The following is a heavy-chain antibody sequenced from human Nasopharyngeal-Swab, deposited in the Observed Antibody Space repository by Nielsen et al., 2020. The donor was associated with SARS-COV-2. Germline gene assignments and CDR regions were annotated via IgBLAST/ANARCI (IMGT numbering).Heavy chain of an antibody. J-gene: IGHJ6*03. Sequence: SETLSLTCVVYGGSFTSYYWGWIRQPPGKGLEWIAEINHSGSTHYNPSLKSRVTISLDTSKNQFSLKLSSLTAADTAVYYCARGLSGVVPAPILGLEPFYSYYYMDVWGKGTTVTVSS. D-gene: IGHD2-2*01. CDR1: GGSFTSYY. CDR2: INHSGST. V-gene: IGHV4-34*01. CDR3: ARGLSGVVPAPILGLEPFYSYYYMDV.